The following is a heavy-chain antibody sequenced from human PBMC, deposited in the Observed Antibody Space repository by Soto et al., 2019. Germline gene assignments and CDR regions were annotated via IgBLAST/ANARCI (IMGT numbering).Heavy chain of an antibody. J-gene: IGHJ5*01. Sequence: QVQVVQSGAEVKKPGASVKVSCKASGYTFTGYYIHWVRQAPGQRLEWMGRINPNNGDTTYAQKFQGRVTMTRDTSLTTAYMGLSSLNSDDTAVYYCARSGGYYDSWGQGTLVTVSS. CDR1: GYTFTGYY. CDR3: ARSGGYYDS. D-gene: IGHD1-26*01. CDR2: INPNNGDT. V-gene: IGHV1-2*06.